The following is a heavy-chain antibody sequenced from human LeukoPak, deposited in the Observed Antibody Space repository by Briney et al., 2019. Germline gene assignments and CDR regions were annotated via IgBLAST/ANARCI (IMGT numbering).Heavy chain of an antibody. J-gene: IGHJ4*02. CDR1: GFTFSIYW. CDR3: ARVSRWALYHKPHW. V-gene: IGHV3-7*03. D-gene: IGHD2-2*02. CDR2: IKQDGCEK. Sequence: HPGGSLRLSCAASGFTFSIYWMSWLPQAPGKGLEGVAYIKQDGCEKYYVDSVKGRFTISRENAKNSLYLQMNSLRAEDTGVYYCARVSRWALYHKPHWGGQGSLVTVSS.